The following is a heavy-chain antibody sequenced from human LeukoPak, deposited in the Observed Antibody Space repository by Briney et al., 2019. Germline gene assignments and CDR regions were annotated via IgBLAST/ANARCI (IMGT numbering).Heavy chain of an antibody. D-gene: IGHD6-13*01. Sequence: GGSLRHSCAASGFTFSSYAVSCVRQAPGKGLEWGSGISGSGDSTYYADSVKGRYTISRDNSKNTLYLQMNSLRAEDTAVYYCAKEGIAAAVIDDWGQGTLVTVSS. V-gene: IGHV3-23*01. CDR1: GFTFSSYA. CDR3: AKEGIAAAVIDD. CDR2: ISGSGDST. J-gene: IGHJ4*02.